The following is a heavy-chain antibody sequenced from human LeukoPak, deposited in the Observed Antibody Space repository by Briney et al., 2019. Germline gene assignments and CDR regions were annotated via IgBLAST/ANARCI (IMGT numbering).Heavy chain of an antibody. CDR2: INHSGST. V-gene: IGHV4-34*01. Sequence: SETLSLTCAVYSGSFSGYYWSWIRQPPGNGLEWIGEINHSGSTNYNPSLKSRVTISVDTSKNQFSLKLSSVTAADTAVYYCISTSPIPQYYFDYWGQGTLVTVSS. CDR1: SGSFSGYY. D-gene: IGHD2-2*01. J-gene: IGHJ4*02. CDR3: ISTSPIPQYYFDY.